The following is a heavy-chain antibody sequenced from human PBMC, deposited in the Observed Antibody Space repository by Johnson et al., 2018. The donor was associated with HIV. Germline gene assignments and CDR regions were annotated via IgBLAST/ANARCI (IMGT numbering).Heavy chain of an antibody. Sequence: MLLVESGGGVVRPGGSLRLSCAASGFTFDDFGMGWVRQAPGKGLEWVSGISWNSGSIGYADSVKGRFTISRDNSKNTLYLQMNSLRAEDTALYYCARADGLVGDHWDAFDIWGQGTMVTVSS. D-gene: IGHD1-26*01. CDR2: ISWNSGSI. V-gene: IGHV3-20*04. CDR3: ARADGLVGDHWDAFDI. CDR1: GFTFDDFG. J-gene: IGHJ3*02.